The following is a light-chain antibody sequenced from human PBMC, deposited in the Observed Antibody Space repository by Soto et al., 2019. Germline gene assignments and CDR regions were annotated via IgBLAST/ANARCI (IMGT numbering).Light chain of an antibody. CDR1: QSVSSN. CDR2: GAS. J-gene: IGKJ1*01. CDR3: QQYDYWPRT. Sequence: ELVMTQSPATLSVSPGARATLSCRASQSVSSNLAWYQQKPGQAPRLLIYGASTRATGIPARFRVTGSGTEVTLTICSLQPEDRAVYDGQQYDYWPRTFGQGTKVEIK. V-gene: IGKV3-15*01.